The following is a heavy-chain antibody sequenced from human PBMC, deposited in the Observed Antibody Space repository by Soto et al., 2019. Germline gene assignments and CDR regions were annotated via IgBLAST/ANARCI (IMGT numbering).Heavy chain of an antibody. Sequence: GGSLRLSCGVSGFTFSNYRMHWVRQVPGKGLQWVSQSKSDGSDTTYADSVKGRFTVSRDNAKNTLYLEMNSLRAGDTAVYYCTRLTVITGSDSWGQGTLVTVSS. CDR1: GFTFSNYR. D-gene: IGHD4-17*01. CDR2: SKSDGSDT. CDR3: TRLTVITGSDS. J-gene: IGHJ4*02. V-gene: IGHV3-74*01.